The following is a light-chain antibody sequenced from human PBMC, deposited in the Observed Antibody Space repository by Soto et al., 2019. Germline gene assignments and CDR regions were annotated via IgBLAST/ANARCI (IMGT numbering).Light chain of an antibody. CDR3: SSYAGGNNPFV. Sequence: QSALTQPASVSGSPGQSITISCTGTSSDVGSYNHVSWYQQHPGKAPKLMIYEVSKRPSGVSNRFSGSKSGNTASLTVSGLQAEDEADYYCSSYAGGNNPFVFGTGTKVTVL. V-gene: IGLV2-14*02. J-gene: IGLJ1*01. CDR2: EVS. CDR1: SSDVGSYNH.